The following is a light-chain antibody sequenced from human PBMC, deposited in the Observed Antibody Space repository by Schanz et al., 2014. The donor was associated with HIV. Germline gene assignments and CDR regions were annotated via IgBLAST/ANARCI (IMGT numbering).Light chain of an antibody. V-gene: IGLV3-27*01. CDR2: EDV. Sequence: SYELTQPSSVSVSPGQTARITCSGDVVTKKYVRWFQQKPGQAPILVIYEDVERPSGIPERFSGSSSGTTVTLAISGAQVEDEADYYCYSAADNIWVFGGGTKLTVL. J-gene: IGLJ3*02. CDR3: YSAADNIWV. CDR1: VVTKKY.